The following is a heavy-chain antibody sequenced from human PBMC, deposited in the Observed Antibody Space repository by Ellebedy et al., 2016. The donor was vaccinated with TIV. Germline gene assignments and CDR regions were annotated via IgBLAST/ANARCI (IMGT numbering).Heavy chain of an antibody. CDR3: ARDRGAAADPFFDY. V-gene: IGHV3-48*02. Sequence: GGSLRLSXAASGFTFSSYSMNWVRQAPGKGLEWVSYISSSSSTIYYADSVKGRFTISRDNARNSLYLQMNSLRDEDTAVYYCARDRGAAADPFFDYWGQGTLVTVSS. CDR1: GFTFSSYS. J-gene: IGHJ4*02. CDR2: ISSSSSTI. D-gene: IGHD6-13*01.